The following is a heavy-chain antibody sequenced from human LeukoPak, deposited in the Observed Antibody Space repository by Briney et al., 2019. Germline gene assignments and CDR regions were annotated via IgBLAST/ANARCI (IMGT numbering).Heavy chain of an antibody. V-gene: IGHV1-2*06. Sequence: ASVKVSCKASGYTFTGYYMHWVRQAPGQGLEWMGRINPNSGGTNYAQKFQGRVTMARDTSISTAYMELSRLRSDDTAVYYCARDPRAHDAFDIWGQGTMVTVSS. D-gene: IGHD5-24*01. CDR2: INPNSGGT. J-gene: IGHJ3*02. CDR1: GYTFTGYY. CDR3: ARDPRAHDAFDI.